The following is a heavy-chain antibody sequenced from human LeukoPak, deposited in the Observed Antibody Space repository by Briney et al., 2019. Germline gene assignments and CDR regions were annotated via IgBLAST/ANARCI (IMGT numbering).Heavy chain of an antibody. V-gene: IGHV1-18*01. Sequence: ASVKVSCKASGYTFTSYGISWVRQAPGQGLEWMGWISAYNGNTNYAQKLQGRVTMTTDTSTSKAYMELRSLRSDDTAVYYCARPVGSSSWYLSAFDIWGQGTMATVSS. CDR2: ISAYNGNT. J-gene: IGHJ3*02. D-gene: IGHD6-13*01. CDR1: GYTFTSYG. CDR3: ARPVGSSSWYLSAFDI.